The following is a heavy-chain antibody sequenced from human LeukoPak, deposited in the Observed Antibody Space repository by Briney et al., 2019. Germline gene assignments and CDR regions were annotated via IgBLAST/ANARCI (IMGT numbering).Heavy chain of an antibody. CDR3: ARRDSSGWTNNWFDP. V-gene: IGHV4-38-2*02. CDR1: GYSISSGYY. J-gene: IGHJ5*02. CDR2: IYHSGST. D-gene: IGHD6-19*01. Sequence: SETLSLTCTVSGYSISSGYYWGWIRQPPGRGLEWIGSIYHSGSTYYNPSLKSRITISVDTSKNQFSLKLSSVTAADTAVYYCARRDSSGWTNNWFDPWGQGTLVTVSS.